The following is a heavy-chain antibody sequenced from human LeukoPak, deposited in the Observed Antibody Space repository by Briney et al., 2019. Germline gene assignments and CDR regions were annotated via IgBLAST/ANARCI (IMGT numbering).Heavy chain of an antibody. CDR3: ARDRGTYYYDSTSHYDAFDI. Sequence: GGSLRLSCAASGFTFSSYWMSWVCQAPGKGLEWVANIKQDGSEKYYVDSVKGRFTISRDNAKNSLYLQMNSLRAEDTAVYYCARDRGTYYYDSTSHYDAFDIWGQGTMVTVSS. J-gene: IGHJ3*02. CDR2: IKQDGSEK. CDR1: GFTFSSYW. D-gene: IGHD3-22*01. V-gene: IGHV3-7*01.